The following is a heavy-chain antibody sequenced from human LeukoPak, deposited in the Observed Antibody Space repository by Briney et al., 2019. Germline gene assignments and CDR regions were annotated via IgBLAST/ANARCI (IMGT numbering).Heavy chain of an antibody. CDR2: ISSSSSLI. D-gene: IGHD6-13*01. J-gene: IGHJ6*03. Sequence: GGSLRLSCAASGFTFSYYSMDWVRQAPGRGLEWVSCISSSSSLIFYSDSVRGRFTISRDNAKNLLYLHMNSLRVEDTAVYYCAKVERGDYSSSPVSYDNYYMNVWGKGTTVTVSS. CDR1: GFTFSYYS. V-gene: IGHV3-21*01. CDR3: AKVERGDYSSSPVSYDNYYMNV.